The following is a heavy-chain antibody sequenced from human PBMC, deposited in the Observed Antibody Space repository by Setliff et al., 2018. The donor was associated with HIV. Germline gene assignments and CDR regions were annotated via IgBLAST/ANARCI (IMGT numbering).Heavy chain of an antibody. J-gene: IGHJ4*02. V-gene: IGHV1-69*05. D-gene: IGHD6-19*01. CDR1: GGTFSSYA. Sequence: SVKVSCKASGGTFSSYAISWVRQAPGRGLEWMGGIIPIFGTTNYTQKFQGRVTMTRDTSTSTVYMEVSSLRSDDTAVYYCARDRTHRSGWYGYFEYWGQGTLVTVSS. CDR2: IIPIFGTT. CDR3: ARDRTHRSGWYGYFEY.